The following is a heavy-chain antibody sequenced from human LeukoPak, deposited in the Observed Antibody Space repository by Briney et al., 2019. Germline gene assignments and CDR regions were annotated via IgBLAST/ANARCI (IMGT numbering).Heavy chain of an antibody. CDR2: IDPDTGDT. V-gene: IGHV1-2*02. CDR1: GYTFIDHY. Sequence: ASVKVSCKPSGYTFIDHYLHWVRQAPGQGLESLGWIDPDTGDTNYPQKFQGRVTMSRDTSISTAYMELNRLRSDDTAVYYCARAGHNSNSGGYDFWGRGTLVTVSS. D-gene: IGHD3-22*01. CDR3: ARAGHNSNSGGYDF. J-gene: IGHJ4*02.